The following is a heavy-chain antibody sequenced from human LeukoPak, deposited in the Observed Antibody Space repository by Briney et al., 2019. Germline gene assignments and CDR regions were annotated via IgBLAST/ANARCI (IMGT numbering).Heavy chain of an antibody. CDR2: IYWDDDK. CDR3: AHSGGTTVTRRSFDY. D-gene: IGHD4-17*01. J-gene: IGHJ4*02. CDR1: GFSLSTNGVG. V-gene: IGHV2-5*02. Sequence: SGPTLVNPTQTLTLTFTFSGFSLSTNGVGVGWIRQPPGKALEWLALIYWDDDKRYSPSLKSRLTITKDTSKNQVVLTMTNMDPVDTATYYCAHSGGTTVTRRSFDYWGQGTLVTVSS.